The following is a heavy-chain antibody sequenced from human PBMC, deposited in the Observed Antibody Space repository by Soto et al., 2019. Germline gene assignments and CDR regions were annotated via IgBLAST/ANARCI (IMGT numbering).Heavy chain of an antibody. CDR1: GYTFTDYF. CDR2: VNPDTGVA. D-gene: IGHD3-16*01. V-gene: IGHV1-2*02. CDR3: ARDPIRGGVPYFFDF. J-gene: IGHJ4*02. Sequence: RASVKVSCKASGYTFTDYFVHWVRLAPGQGLEWRGWVNPDTGVATFPQKFQGRVTVTRDASISTDYMELTHLTSEDTGIYYCARDPIRGGVPYFFDFWGRGTQVTVSS.